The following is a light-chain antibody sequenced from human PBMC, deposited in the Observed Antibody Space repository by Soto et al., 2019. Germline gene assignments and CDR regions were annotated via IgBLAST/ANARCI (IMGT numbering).Light chain of an antibody. Sequence: QSVLTQPPSASGTAGQVVTISCSGGDSNIGSNSVYWYQHLPRMAPKLLIYYNNQRPSGVPDRFSGSRSGTSASLAIVGLRSEDEAVYYCAARDASLSACVFXNGTKLTVL. CDR3: AARDASLSACV. CDR2: YNN. J-gene: IGLJ1*01. V-gene: IGLV1-47*02. CDR1: DSNIGSNS.